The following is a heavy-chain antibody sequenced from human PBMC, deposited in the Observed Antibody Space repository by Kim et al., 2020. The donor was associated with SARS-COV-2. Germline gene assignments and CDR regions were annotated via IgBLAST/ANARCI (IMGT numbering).Heavy chain of an antibody. CDR3: ARATGLVQGLFDY. V-gene: IGHV1-69*04. D-gene: IGHD6-19*01. CDR2: IIPILGIA. Sequence: SVKVSCKASGGTFSSYAISWVRQAPGQGLEWMGRIIPILGIANYAQKFQGRVTITADKSTSTAYMELSSLRSEDTAVYYCARATGLVQGLFDYWGQGTLVTVSS. J-gene: IGHJ4*02. CDR1: GGTFSSYA.